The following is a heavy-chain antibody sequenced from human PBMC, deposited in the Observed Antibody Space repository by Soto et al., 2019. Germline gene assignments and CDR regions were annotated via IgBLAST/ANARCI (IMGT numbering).Heavy chain of an antibody. Sequence: QMQLQESGPGLVKPSETLSLTCTVSNGAISTTSYNWGWIRQSPGKGLAWIGTIYYTGSTSYTPALQSRVPIAGDTSKTPFSLKLASVTAAVTAVYYCARHGSFWGQGTLVSVSS. V-gene: IGHV4-39*01. CDR3: ARHGSF. CDR2: IYYTGST. CDR1: NGAISTTSYN. J-gene: IGHJ4*02. D-gene: IGHD3-16*02.